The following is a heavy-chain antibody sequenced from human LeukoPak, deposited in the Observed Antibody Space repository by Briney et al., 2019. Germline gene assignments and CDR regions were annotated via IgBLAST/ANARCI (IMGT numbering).Heavy chain of an antibody. CDR3: ARDSGTTGEVKFDP. CDR1: GGPISSYY. CDR2: IYTSGTI. J-gene: IGHJ5*02. V-gene: IGHV4-4*07. Sequence: SETLSLTCTVSGGPISSYYWSWIRQPAGTALEWVGRIYTSGTIPYNPSLKSRVTMSVDTSKNQFSLKLSSVTAADTAVYYCARDSGTTGEVKFDPWGQGTLVTVSS. D-gene: IGHD3-10*01.